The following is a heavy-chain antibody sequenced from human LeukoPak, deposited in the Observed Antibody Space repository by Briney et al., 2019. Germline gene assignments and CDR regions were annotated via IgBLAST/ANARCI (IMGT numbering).Heavy chain of an antibody. V-gene: IGHV1-2*06. J-gene: IGHJ4*02. CDR2: INPNSGGT. CDR1: GYTFTGYY. D-gene: IGHD2-2*01. CDR3: ARTRGVVPAATYLYYFDY. Sequence: ASVKVSCKASGYTFTGYYMHWVRQAPGQGLEWMGRINPNSGGTNYAQKFQGRVTMTRGTSISTAYMELSRLRSDDTAVYYCARTRGVVPAATYLYYFDYWGQGTLVTVSS.